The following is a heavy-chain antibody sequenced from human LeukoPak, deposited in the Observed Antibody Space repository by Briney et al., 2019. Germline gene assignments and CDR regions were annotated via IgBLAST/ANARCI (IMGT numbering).Heavy chain of an antibody. J-gene: IGHJ4*02. CDR3: ASRKKWLQSFDY. Sequence: SETLSLTCAVYGGSFSGYYWSWTRQPPGKGLEWIGEINHSGSTNYNPSLKSRVTISVDTSKNQFSLKLSSVTAADTAVYYCASRKKWLQSFDYWGQGTLVTVSS. V-gene: IGHV4-34*01. CDR2: INHSGST. D-gene: IGHD5-24*01. CDR1: GGSFSGYY.